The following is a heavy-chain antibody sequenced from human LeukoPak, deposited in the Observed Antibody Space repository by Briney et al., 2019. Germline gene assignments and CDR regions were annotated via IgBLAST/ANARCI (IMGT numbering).Heavy chain of an antibody. CDR2: INAGNGNT. Sequence: ASVKVSCKASGGTFSSYAISWVRQAPGQRLEWMGWINAGNGNTKYSQKFQGRVTITRDTSASTAYMELSSLRSEDTAVYYCAGSANPRGATNWFDPWGQGTLVTVSS. CDR3: AGSANPRGATNWFDP. J-gene: IGHJ5*02. CDR1: GGTFSSYA. V-gene: IGHV1-3*01.